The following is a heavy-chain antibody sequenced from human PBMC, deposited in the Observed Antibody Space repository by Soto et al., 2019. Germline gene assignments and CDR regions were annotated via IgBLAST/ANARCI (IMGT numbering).Heavy chain of an antibody. J-gene: IGHJ4*02. CDR3: ARGEKDYGGNSDFDY. V-gene: IGHV4-59*01. CDR2: IYYSGST. D-gene: IGHD4-17*01. CDR1: GGSISSYY. Sequence: WETLSLTCTVSGGSISSYYWSWVRQPPVKGLEWIGYIYYSGSTNYNPSLKSRVTISVDTSKNQFSLKLSSVTAADTAVYYCARGEKDYGGNSDFDYWGQGTLVTVSS.